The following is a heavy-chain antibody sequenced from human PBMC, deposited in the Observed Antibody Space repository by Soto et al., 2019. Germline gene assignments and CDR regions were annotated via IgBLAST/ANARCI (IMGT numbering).Heavy chain of an antibody. CDR2: ISVSGGYA. J-gene: IGHJ3*02. D-gene: IGHD2-8*01. Sequence: EVQLLESGGGLVQPGGSLRLSCAASGFSFRSYDMSWVRQAPGKGLEWVSAISVSGGYAYYADSVKGRFTISRDNSKNTLYVEMNSLRAEDTAIYYCAKEDDAWTNGHFDIWGQGTMVTVSS. CDR3: AKEDDAWTNGHFDI. V-gene: IGHV3-23*01. CDR1: GFSFRSYD.